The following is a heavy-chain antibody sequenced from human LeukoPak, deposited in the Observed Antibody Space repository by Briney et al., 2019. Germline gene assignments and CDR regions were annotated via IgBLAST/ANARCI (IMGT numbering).Heavy chain of an antibody. Sequence: TGGSLRLSCATSGFTFSNYEMNWVRQAPGKGLEWLSYIGTGGRSIYYADSVKGRFTISRDNVKNSLDLQMDSLRAEDTAVYYCARDEAGATGSFDYWGQGAQVTVSS. D-gene: IGHD1-26*01. V-gene: IGHV3-48*03. J-gene: IGHJ4*02. CDR1: GFTFSNYE. CDR3: ARDEAGATGSFDY. CDR2: IGTGGRSI.